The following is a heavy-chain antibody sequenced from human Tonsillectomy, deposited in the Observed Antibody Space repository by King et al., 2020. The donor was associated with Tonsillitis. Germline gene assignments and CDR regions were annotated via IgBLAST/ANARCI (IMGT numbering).Heavy chain of an antibody. CDR1: AYTFTNYY. J-gene: IGHJ4*02. V-gene: IGHV1-46*01. CDR3: ASEIIAAAGISAYDY. CDR2: INPSGGST. D-gene: IGHD6-13*01. Sequence: VQLVESGAEVKKPGASVKVSCKASAYTFTNYYIHWVRQAPGQGLEWMGIINPSGGSTNYAQKFQGRVTMTRDTSTSTVYMELSSLRSEDTAVYYCASEIIAAAGISAYDYWGQGTLVTVSS.